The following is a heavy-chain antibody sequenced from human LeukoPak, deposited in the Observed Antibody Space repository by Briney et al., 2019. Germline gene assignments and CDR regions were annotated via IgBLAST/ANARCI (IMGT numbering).Heavy chain of an antibody. CDR1: GGSFSDFH. J-gene: IGHJ2*01. CDR2: INHSGNT. Sequence: SETLSLTCTVYGGSFSDFHWSWIRLPPGKGLEWIGEINHSGNTNCNPSLKSRVTISIDPSKNQFSLKLSSVTAADTAVYYCARGKVNRDWYFDLWGRGTLVTVSS. V-gene: IGHV4-34*01. CDR3: ARGKVNRDWYFDL. D-gene: IGHD2-21*01.